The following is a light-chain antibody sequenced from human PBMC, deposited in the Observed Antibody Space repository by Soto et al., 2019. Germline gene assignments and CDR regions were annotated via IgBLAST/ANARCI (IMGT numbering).Light chain of an antibody. Sequence: DIQLTQSPSFLSASVGDRVTFTFRASQAINSYLAWSQQNPGKDPKLLIYAASTLQSGVPSRFSGSGSGTEFTLTITSLQPEAFATYYCQQFSTYPRNFGQGTKLDIK. CDR3: QQFSTYPRN. CDR2: AAS. V-gene: IGKV1-9*01. CDR1: QAINSY. J-gene: IGKJ2*01.